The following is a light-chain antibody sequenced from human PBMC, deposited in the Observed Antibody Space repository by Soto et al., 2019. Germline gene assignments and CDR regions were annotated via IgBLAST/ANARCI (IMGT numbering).Light chain of an antibody. CDR3: QHYGISPPWT. CDR2: GAS. V-gene: IGKV3-20*01. CDR1: QSISGTY. J-gene: IGKJ1*01. Sequence: EIVLTQSPGTLSLSPGERATLSCRASQSISGTYLAWYQQKPGQAPRILIYGASNRATGIPDRFSGSGSGTDFTLTISRLEPEDFAVYYCQHYGISPPWTFGQGTKVEIK.